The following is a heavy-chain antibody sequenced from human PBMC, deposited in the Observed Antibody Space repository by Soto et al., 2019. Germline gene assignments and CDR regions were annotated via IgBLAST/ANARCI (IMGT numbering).Heavy chain of an antibody. Sequence: QVHLVQSGAEVKKPGASVKVSCKGSGYIFTTYGITWVRQAPGQGLEWMGWISAHNGNTNYAEKLQGRVTVTRDTSTSTAYMELRHLRSDDTAVYYLPIVRSGYYWGQGALVTVSP. J-gene: IGHJ4*02. CDR1: GYIFTTYG. CDR3: PIVRSGYY. V-gene: IGHV1-18*01. CDR2: ISAHNGNT.